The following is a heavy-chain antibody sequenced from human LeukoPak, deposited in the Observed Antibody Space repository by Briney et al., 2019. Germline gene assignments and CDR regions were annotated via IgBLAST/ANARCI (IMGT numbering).Heavy chain of an antibody. Sequence: PGGSLRLSCAASGFTFSSYSMNWVRQAPGKGLEWVSSITSSNNYIYYGDSVKGRFTISRHDAKNSLFLQMNSLRGEDTATYYCARGEFGDYYYFYMDVWGKGTTVTVSS. J-gene: IGHJ6*03. CDR3: ARGEFGDYYYFYMDV. D-gene: IGHD2/OR15-2a*01. CDR1: GFTFSSYS. V-gene: IGHV3-21*01. CDR2: ITSSNNYI.